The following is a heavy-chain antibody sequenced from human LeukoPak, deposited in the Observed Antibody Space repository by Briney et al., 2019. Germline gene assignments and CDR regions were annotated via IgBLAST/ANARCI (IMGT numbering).Heavy chain of an antibody. J-gene: IGHJ6*04. Sequence: PGRSLRLSCAASGFTLSSYAMHWVRQAPGKGLEWVAVISYDGSNKYYADSVKGRFTISRDNSKNTLYLQMNSLRAEDTAVYYCARDKTYSGYHYYYGMDVWGKGTTVTVSS. D-gene: IGHD5-12*01. CDR1: GFTLSSYA. CDR3: ARDKTYSGYHYYYGMDV. CDR2: ISYDGSNK. V-gene: IGHV3-30*04.